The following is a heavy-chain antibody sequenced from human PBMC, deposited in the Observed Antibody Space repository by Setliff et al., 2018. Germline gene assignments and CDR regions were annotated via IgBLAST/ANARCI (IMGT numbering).Heavy chain of an antibody. CDR2: IAYNGVT. Sequence: PSETLSLTCTVSGGAIKSFYWSWIRQAPGKGLEWVGYIAYNGVTDYNPSLKGRVTISFDTPNNAVSLNLNSVTAADTAVYFCARVGCTNGVCGLFDYWGQGTLVTVSS. V-gene: IGHV4-59*01. D-gene: IGHD2-8*01. J-gene: IGHJ4*02. CDR1: GGAIKSFY. CDR3: ARVGCTNGVCGLFDY.